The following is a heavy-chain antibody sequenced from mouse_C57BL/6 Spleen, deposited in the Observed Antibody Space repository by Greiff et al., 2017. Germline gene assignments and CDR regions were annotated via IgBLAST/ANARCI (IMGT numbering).Heavy chain of an antibody. D-gene: IGHD2-4*01. Sequence: EVKVVESGGGLVKPGVSLKLSCAASGFTFSDYGMHWVRQAPEKGLEWVAYISSGSSTIYYADTVKGRFTISRDNAKNTLFLQMTSLRSEDTAMYYCARPSGLYYDYYFDYWGQGTTLTVSS. CDR1: GFTFSDYG. V-gene: IGHV5-17*01. CDR3: ARPSGLYYDYYFDY. CDR2: ISSGSSTI. J-gene: IGHJ2*01.